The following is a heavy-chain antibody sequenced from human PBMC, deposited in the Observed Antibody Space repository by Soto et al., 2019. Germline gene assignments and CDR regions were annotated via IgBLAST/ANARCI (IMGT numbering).Heavy chain of an antibody. J-gene: IGHJ3*02. V-gene: IGHV5-51*01. CDR2: IYPGDSDT. D-gene: IGHD7-27*01. CDR3: ADRTGDNGYAFDI. Sequence: ASVKVSCKGSGYSFTSYWIGWVRQMPGKGLEWMGIIYPGDSDTRYSPSFQGQVTISADKSISTAYLQWSSLKASDTAMYYCADRTGDNGYAFDIWGQGTMVTVSS. CDR1: GYSFTSYW.